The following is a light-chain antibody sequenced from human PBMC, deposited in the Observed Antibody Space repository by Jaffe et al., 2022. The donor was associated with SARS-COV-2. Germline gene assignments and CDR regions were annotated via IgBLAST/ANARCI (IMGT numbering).Light chain of an antibody. CDR1: QSVSSNY. J-gene: IGKJ1*01. V-gene: IGKV3-20*01. Sequence: EIVLTQSPGTLSLSPGERATLSCRASQSVSSNYLAWYQQKPGQAPRLLIYGASSRATGIPDRFSGSGSGTDFTLTISRLGPEDFAVYYCQQYGTSPCTFGQGTKVEIK. CDR2: GAS. CDR3: QQYGTSPCT.